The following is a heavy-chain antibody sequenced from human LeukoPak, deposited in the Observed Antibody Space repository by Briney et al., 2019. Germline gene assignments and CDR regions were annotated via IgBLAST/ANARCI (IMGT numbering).Heavy chain of an antibody. CDR2: IHTSGST. V-gene: IGHV4-4*07. Sequence: SETLSLTCAVSGGSVSSYYWSWIRQPAGKGLEWIGRIHTSGSTNYNPSLKSRVTMSVDTSKNQFSLKLSSVTATDTAVYYCARDKVYYGMDVWGQGTTVTASS. J-gene: IGHJ6*02. CDR3: ARDKVYYGMDV. CDR1: GGSVSSYY.